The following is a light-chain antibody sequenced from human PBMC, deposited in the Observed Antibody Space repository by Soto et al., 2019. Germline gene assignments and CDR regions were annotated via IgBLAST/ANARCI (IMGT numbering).Light chain of an antibody. Sequence: EIVLTQSPGTLSLSPGERATLSCRASQSVSSSYLAWYQQKPGQAPRLLIYGASSRATGIPDRFSGSGSGTDFTLTISRLEPEEFAVYYCQQYGSSPPIIFGQGTRLEIK. CDR3: QQYGSSPPII. CDR2: GAS. J-gene: IGKJ5*01. CDR1: QSVSSSY. V-gene: IGKV3-20*01.